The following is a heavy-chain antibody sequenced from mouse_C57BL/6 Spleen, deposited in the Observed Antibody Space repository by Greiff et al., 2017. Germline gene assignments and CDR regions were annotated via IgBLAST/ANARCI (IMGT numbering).Heavy chain of an antibody. Sequence: QVQLQQPGAELVKPGASVKVSCKASGYTFTSYWMHWVKQRPGQGLEWIGRIHPSDSDTNYNQKFKGKATLTVDKSSSTAYMQLSSLTSGDSAVYYCAIYPSYYGSSSSYAMDYWGQGTSVTVSS. CDR3: AIYPSYYGSSSSYAMDY. CDR1: GYTFTSYW. V-gene: IGHV1-74*01. CDR2: IHPSDSDT. D-gene: IGHD1-1*01. J-gene: IGHJ4*01.